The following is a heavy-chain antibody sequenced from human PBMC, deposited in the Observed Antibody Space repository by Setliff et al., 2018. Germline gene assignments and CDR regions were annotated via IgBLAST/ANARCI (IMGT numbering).Heavy chain of an antibody. D-gene: IGHD3-3*01. J-gene: IGHJ5*02. Sequence: ASVKVSCKASGYTFTSYGISWVRQAPGQGLEWMGWISAYNGDTNYAQKLQGRFTISRDNAKNSLSLQMNGLRAEDTSVYYCARDVFDFRTGQGGPWGQGTRVTVPQ. CDR3: ARDVFDFRTGQGGP. CDR2: ISAYNGDT. CDR1: GYTFTSYG. V-gene: IGHV1-18*01.